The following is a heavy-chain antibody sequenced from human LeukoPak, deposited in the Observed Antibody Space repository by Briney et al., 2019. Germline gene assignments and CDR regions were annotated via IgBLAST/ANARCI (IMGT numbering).Heavy chain of an antibody. D-gene: IGHD3-9*01. Sequence: SETLSLTCAVYGGSFSGYYWSWIRQPPGKGLQWIGEINHSGSTNYNPSLKSRVTLSVDTSKNQLSLKLSSVTAADTAVYYCARVEGIYDILTGYYYWGQGTLVTVSS. J-gene: IGHJ4*02. CDR2: INHSGST. CDR3: ARVEGIYDILTGYYY. CDR1: GGSFSGYY. V-gene: IGHV4-34*01.